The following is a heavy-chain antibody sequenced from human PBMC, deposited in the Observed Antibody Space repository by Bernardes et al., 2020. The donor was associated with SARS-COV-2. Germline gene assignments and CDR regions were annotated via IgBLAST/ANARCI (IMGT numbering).Heavy chain of an antibody. V-gene: IGHV4-61*02. D-gene: IGHD6-13*01. J-gene: IGHJ4*02. CDR1: GGSISSGSYY. Sequence: LSLTCTASGGSISSGSYYWSWIRQPAGKGLEWIGRIYTSGSTNYNPSLKSRVTISVDTSKNQFSLKLSSVTAADTAVYYCARGRAAAAWGQGTLVTVSS. CDR3: ARGRAAAA. CDR2: IYTSGST.